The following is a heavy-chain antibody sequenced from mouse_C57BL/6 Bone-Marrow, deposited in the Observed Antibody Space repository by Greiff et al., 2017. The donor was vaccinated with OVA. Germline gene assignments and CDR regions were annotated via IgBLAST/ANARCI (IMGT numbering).Heavy chain of an antibody. CDR2: ISSGSSTI. CDR1: GFTFSDYG. J-gene: IGHJ4*01. Sequence: DVKLVESGGGLVKPGGSLKLSCAASGFTFSDYGMHWVRQAPEKGLEWVAYISSGSSTIYYADTVKGRFTISRDNAKNTLFLQMTSLRSEDTAMYYCARDGYYFPRAMDYWGQGTSVTVSS. V-gene: IGHV5-17*01. D-gene: IGHD2-3*01. CDR3: ARDGYYFPRAMDY.